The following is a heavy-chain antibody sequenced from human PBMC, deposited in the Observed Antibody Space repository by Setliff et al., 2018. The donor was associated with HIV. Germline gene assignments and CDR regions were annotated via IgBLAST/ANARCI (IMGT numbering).Heavy chain of an antibody. Sequence: PSETLSLTCTVSGGSISSYYWSWIRQPAGKGLEWIGRIYTSGSTNYNPSLKSRVTMSVDTSKNQFSLELSSVTAADTAVYYCVTGYNSVWYSVFWGQGILVTISS. J-gene: IGHJ4*02. CDR1: GGSISSYY. CDR3: VTGYNSVWYSVF. V-gene: IGHV4-4*07. D-gene: IGHD6-13*01. CDR2: IYTSGST.